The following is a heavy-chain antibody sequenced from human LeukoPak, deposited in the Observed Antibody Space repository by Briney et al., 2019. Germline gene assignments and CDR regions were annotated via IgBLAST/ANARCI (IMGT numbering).Heavy chain of an antibody. CDR3: ARSWGTSGNLGY. J-gene: IGHJ4*02. CDR2: IYPGDSDT. CDR1: GXTFTTYC. D-gene: IGHD4-23*01. V-gene: IGHV5-51*01. Sequence: GESLKISFKGSGXTFTTYCVAWVRQMPGKGLEWMGLIYPGDSDTRYNPSFQGQVTISADKYISTAYLQWSSLKASDTAMYYCARSWGTSGNLGYWGQGTLVTVSS.